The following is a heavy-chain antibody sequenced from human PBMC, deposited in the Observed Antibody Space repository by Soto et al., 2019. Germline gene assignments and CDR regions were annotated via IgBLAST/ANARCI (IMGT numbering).Heavy chain of an antibody. CDR1: GFSFSNYY. J-gene: IGHJ4*02. D-gene: IGHD3-10*01. CDR3: AKDPSTMVRGAADY. CDR2: ISGSGGST. V-gene: IGHV3-23*01. Sequence: GGSLRLSCAASGFSFSNYYMSLVRQAPGKGLEWVSAISGSGGSTYYADSVKGRFTISRDNSKNTLYLQMNSLRAEDTAVYYCAKDPSTMVRGAADYWGQGTLVTVSS.